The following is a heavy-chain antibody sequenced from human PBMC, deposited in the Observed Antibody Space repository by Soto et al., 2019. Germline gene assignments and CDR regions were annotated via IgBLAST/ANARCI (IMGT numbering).Heavy chain of an antibody. V-gene: IGHV4-61*01. Sequence: PSETLSLTCTVSGGSVSSGSYYWSWTRQPPGKGLEWIGYIYYSGSTNYNPSLKSRVTISVDTSKNQFSLKLSSVTAADTAVYYCARSGSYDYYYGMDVWGQGTTVTVSS. CDR1: GGSVSSGSYY. D-gene: IGHD1-26*01. J-gene: IGHJ6*02. CDR2: IYYSGST. CDR3: ARSGSYDYYYGMDV.